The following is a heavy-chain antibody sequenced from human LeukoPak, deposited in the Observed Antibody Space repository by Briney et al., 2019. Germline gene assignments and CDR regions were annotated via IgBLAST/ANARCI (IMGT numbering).Heavy chain of an antibody. D-gene: IGHD2-15*01. V-gene: IGHV1-69*04. CDR2: IIPILGIA. CDR1: GGTFSSYA. CDR3: AREYCSGGSCSEMLR. J-gene: IGHJ4*02. Sequence: APVKVSCKASGGTFSSYAISWVRQAPGQGLEWMGRIIPILGIANYAQKFQGRVTITADKSTSTVYMELSSLRSEDTAVYYCAREYCSGGSCSEMLRWGQGTLVTVSS.